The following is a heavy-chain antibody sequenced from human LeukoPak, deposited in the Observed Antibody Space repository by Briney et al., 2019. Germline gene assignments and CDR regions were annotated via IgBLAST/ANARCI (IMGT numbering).Heavy chain of an antibody. V-gene: IGHV3-23*01. CDR3: AKERTRRRPGSGYYYVYFDY. CDR1: GFTFSSYA. J-gene: IGHJ4*02. D-gene: IGHD3-22*01. Sequence: PGGSLRLSCAASGFTFSSYAMSWVRQAPGKGLEWVSAISGSGGSTYYADSVKGRFTISRDNSKNTLYLQMNSLRAEDTAVYYCAKERTRRRPGSGYYYVYFDYWGQGTLVIVSS. CDR2: ISGSGGST.